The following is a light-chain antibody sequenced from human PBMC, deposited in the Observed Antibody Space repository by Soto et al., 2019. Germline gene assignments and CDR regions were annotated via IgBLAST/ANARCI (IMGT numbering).Light chain of an antibody. CDR1: NSDIGGYNY. CDR2: DVS. CDR3: CSYAGNNNFGV. V-gene: IGLV2-11*01. J-gene: IGLJ3*02. Sequence: QSALTQPRSVSGSPGQSVTISCTGTNSDIGGYNYVSWYQQHPGKAPKVMIYDVSRRPSGVPDRFSGSKSGNTASLTISGLQAEHEADYYCCSYAGNNNFGVFGGGTKLTVL.